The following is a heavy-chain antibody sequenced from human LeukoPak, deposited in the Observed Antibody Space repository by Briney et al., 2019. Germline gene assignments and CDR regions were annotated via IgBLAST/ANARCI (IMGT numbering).Heavy chain of an antibody. CDR2: IYYSGST. CDR1: GGSISSYY. J-gene: IGHJ4*02. D-gene: IGHD2-2*01. CDR3: ARYLGYCSSTSCFYYFDY. V-gene: IGHV4-59*01. Sequence: RASETLSLTCTVSGGSISSYYWSWIRQPPGKGLEWIGYIYYSGSTNYNPSLKSRVTISVDTSKNQFSLKLSSVTAADTAVYYCARYLGYCSSTSCFYYFDYWGQGTLVTVSS.